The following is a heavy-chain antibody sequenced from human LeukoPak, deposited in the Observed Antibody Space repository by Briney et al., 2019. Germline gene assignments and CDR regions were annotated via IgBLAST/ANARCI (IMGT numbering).Heavy chain of an antibody. V-gene: IGHV3-30*02. Sequence: GGSLRLSGAASGFTFSSYGMHWVRQAPGKGLEWVAFIRYDGSNKYYADSVKGRFTISRDNSKNTLYLQMNSLRAEATAVYYCAKATSGWYITNAFDIWGQGTMVTVSS. CDR2: IRYDGSNK. D-gene: IGHD6-19*01. CDR1: GFTFSSYG. J-gene: IGHJ3*02. CDR3: AKATSGWYITNAFDI.